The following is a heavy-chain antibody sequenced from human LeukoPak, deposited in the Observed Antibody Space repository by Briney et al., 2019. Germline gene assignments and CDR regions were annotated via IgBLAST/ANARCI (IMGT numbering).Heavy chain of an antibody. CDR3: ARGRRNYDSSGYQGGDY. D-gene: IGHD3-22*01. J-gene: IGHJ4*02. CDR2: ISSSGNYI. Sequence: PGGSLRLSCAASGFTFSSYSMSWVRQAPGKGLEWVSSISSSGNYIYYADSVKGRFTISRDNAKNSLYLQMNGLRAEDTAVYYCARGRRNYDSSGYQGGDYWGQGTLVTVSS. V-gene: IGHV3-21*01. CDR1: GFTFSSYS.